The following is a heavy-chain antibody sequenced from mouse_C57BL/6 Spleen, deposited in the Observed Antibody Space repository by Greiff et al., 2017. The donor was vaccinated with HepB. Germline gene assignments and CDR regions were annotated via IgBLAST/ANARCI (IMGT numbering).Heavy chain of an antibody. J-gene: IGHJ4*01. CDR3: TRDSYSYAMDY. CDR1: GYTFTDYE. CDR2: IDPETGGT. D-gene: IGHD2-12*01. Sequence: QVHVKQSGAELVRPGASVTLSCKASGYTFTDYEMHWVKQTPVHGLEWIGAIDPETGGTAYNQKFKGKAILTADKSSSTAYMELRSLTSEDSAVYYCTRDSYSYAMDYWGQGTSVTVSS. V-gene: IGHV1-15*01.